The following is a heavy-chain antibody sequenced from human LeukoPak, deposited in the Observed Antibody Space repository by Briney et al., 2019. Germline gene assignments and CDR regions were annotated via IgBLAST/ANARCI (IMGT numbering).Heavy chain of an antibody. CDR3: ARTSYDILTGYHYYFDY. CDR1: GDSITSGRYY. CDR2: IYTIGNT. D-gene: IGHD3-9*01. J-gene: IGHJ4*02. V-gene: IGHV4-61*02. Sequence: PSETLSLTCTVSGDSITSGRYYSSWIRQPAGKGLEWLGRIYTIGNTNYNPSRKSRVTMSVDTSKNQFSLKLSSVTAADTAVYYCARTSYDILTGYHYYFDYWGQGTLVTVSS.